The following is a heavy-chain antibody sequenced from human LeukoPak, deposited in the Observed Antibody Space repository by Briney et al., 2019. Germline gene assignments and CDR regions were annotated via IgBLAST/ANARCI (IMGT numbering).Heavy chain of an antibody. CDR1: GFTFSDYY. V-gene: IGHV3-11*05. CDR2: ISSSSSYI. D-gene: IGHD3-16*02. Sequence: GGSLRPSCAASGFTFSDYYMSWIPQAPGKGLEWVAYISSSSSYINYADSVKGRFTISRDNAKNSLYLQMNSLRADDTAVYYCARERLGELSYHDYWGQGTLVTVSS. J-gene: IGHJ4*02. CDR3: ARERLGELSYHDY.